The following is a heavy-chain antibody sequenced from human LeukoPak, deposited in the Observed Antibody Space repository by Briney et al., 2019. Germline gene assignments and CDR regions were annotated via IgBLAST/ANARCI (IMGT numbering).Heavy chain of an antibody. CDR2: IYYSGST. CDR3: ARGVDSSGSDAFDI. J-gene: IGHJ3*02. CDR1: GGSISSSNYY. Sequence: SETLSLTCTVSGGSISSSNYYWGWIRQPPGKGLEWIGSIYYSGSTYYNPSLKSRVIVSLDTSKNQFSLKLTSVTAADTAVYYCARGVDSSGSDAFDIWGQGTMVTVSS. D-gene: IGHD6-19*01. V-gene: IGHV4-39*07.